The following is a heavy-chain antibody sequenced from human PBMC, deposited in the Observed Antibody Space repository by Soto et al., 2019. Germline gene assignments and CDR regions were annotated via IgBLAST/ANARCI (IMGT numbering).Heavy chain of an antibody. Sequence: EVQLVESGGGLVKPGGSLRLSCAASGFTFSNAWMNWVRQAPGKGLEWVGRIKSKTDGGTTDYAAPVKGRFTISRDDSKNTLYLQMNSLKTEDTAVYYCTTDSTAGQLLLSYWGQGTLVTVSS. CDR2: IKSKTDGGTT. J-gene: IGHJ4*02. CDR1: GFTFSNAW. V-gene: IGHV3-15*07. D-gene: IGHD2-15*01. CDR3: TTDSTAGQLLLSY.